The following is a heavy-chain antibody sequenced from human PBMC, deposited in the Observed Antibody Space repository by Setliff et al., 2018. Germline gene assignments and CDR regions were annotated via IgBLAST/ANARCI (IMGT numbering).Heavy chain of an antibody. Sequence: ASVKVSCKASGYTFTTYAMGWMRQAPGQGLEWMGWINTNTGNPSYAQGFTGRFVFSLDTSVSTAYLQVTSLEAEDSAVYYCGGASRSGTIVYRGDYYMDVWGKGTTVTVSS. J-gene: IGHJ6*03. CDR3: GGASRSGTIVYRGDYYMDV. D-gene: IGHD3-16*02. V-gene: IGHV7-4-1*02. CDR2: INTNTGNP. CDR1: GYTFTTYA.